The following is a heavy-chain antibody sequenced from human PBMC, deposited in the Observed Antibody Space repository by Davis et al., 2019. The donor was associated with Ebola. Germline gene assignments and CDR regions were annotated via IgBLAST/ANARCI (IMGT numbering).Heavy chain of an antibody. CDR2: IYYSGST. J-gene: IGHJ4*02. CDR3: ARGVGMTRFDY. D-gene: IGHD1-14*01. CDR1: GGFISSYY. Sequence: MPSETLSLTCTVSGGFISSYYWSWIRQPPGKGLEWIGYIYYSGSTNYNPSLKSRVTISVDTSKNQFSLKLSSVTAADTAVYYCARGVGMTRFDYWGQGTLVTVSS. V-gene: IGHV4-59*12.